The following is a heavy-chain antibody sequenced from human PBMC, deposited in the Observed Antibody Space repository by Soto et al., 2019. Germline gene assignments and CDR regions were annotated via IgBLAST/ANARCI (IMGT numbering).Heavy chain of an antibody. Sequence: WASVKVSCKASGYTFTSYAMHWVRQAPGQRLEWMGWINAGNGNTKYSQKFQGRVTITRDTSASTAYMELSSLRSEDTAVYYCARAACSSTSCYRYFDYWGQGTLVTVSS. V-gene: IGHV1-3*01. CDR1: GYTFTSYA. J-gene: IGHJ4*02. CDR3: ARAACSSTSCYRYFDY. D-gene: IGHD2-2*01. CDR2: INAGNGNT.